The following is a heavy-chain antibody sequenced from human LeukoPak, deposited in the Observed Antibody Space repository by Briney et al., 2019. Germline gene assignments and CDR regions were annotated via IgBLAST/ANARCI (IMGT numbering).Heavy chain of an antibody. CDR2: IYPSGTT. J-gene: IGHJ4*02. D-gene: IGHD3/OR15-3a*01. V-gene: IGHV4-38-2*02. CDR3: ARQTGSGLFILP. CDR1: GGSISSGYY. Sequence: SETLSLTCTVSGGSISSGYYWGWIRQPPGEGLEWIGNIYPSGTTYYNPSLKTRVTISVDTSKNRFSLKLTSVTAADTAVYYCARQTGSGLFILPGGQGTLVTVSS.